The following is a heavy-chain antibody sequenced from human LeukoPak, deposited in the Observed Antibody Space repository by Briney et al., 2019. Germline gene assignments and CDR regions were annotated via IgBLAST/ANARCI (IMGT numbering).Heavy chain of an antibody. D-gene: IGHD3-3*01. CDR1: GYTFTSYG. Sequence: EASVKVSCKASGYTFTSYGISWVRQAPGQGLEWMGWISAYNGNTNYAQKLQGRVTMTTDTPTSTAYMELRSLRSDDTAVYYCAREFRRFWSGYLTGRFDYWGQGTLVTVSS. V-gene: IGHV1-18*01. J-gene: IGHJ4*02. CDR2: ISAYNGNT. CDR3: AREFRRFWSGYLTGRFDY.